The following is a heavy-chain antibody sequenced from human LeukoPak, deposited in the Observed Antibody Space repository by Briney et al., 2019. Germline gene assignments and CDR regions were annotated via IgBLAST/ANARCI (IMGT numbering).Heavy chain of an antibody. V-gene: IGHV3-30*18. CDR3: AKGSSWDL. J-gene: IGHJ5*02. CDR1: GFTFSSYG. CDR2: ISYDGSNK. Sequence: GGSLRLSCAASGFTFSSYGTHWVRQAPGKGLEWVAVISYDGSNKYYADSVKGRLTISRDNSKNTLYLQMNSLRAEDTAMYYCAKGSSWDLWGQGTLVTVSS. D-gene: IGHD6-13*01.